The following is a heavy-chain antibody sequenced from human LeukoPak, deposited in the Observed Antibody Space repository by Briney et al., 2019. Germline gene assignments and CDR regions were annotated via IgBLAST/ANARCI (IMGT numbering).Heavy chain of an antibody. CDR3: AREGSLDDFWSGYSPYYFDC. D-gene: IGHD3-3*01. J-gene: IGHJ4*02. CDR1: GGTFSSYA. Sequence: SVKVSCKASGGTFSSYAISWVRQAPGQGLEWMGRIIPIFGTANYAQKFQGRVTITTDESTSTAYMELSSLRSEDTAVYYCAREGSLDDFWSGYSPYYFDCWGQGTLVTVSS. CDR2: IIPIFGTA. V-gene: IGHV1-69*05.